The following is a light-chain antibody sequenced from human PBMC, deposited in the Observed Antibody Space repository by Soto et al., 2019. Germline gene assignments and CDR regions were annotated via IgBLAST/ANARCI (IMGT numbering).Light chain of an antibody. CDR3: QQYGRSPPFT. Sequence: EIVLTQAPGTLSLSPGERATLSCRASQSVSSTYIAWYQQNPGQAPRLLIYGASSSATGIPDRFSGSGSGTYFTLSISRLEPEDFAVYFCQQYGRSPPFTFGQWTKVEIK. CDR2: GAS. CDR1: QSVSSTY. V-gene: IGKV3-20*01. J-gene: IGKJ2*01.